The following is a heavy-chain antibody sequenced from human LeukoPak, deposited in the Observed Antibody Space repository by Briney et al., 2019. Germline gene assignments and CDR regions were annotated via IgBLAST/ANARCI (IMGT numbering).Heavy chain of an antibody. CDR2: IIPLFGTT. Sequence: SVKVSCKASGGTFSNYAISWVRQAPGQGLEWMGGIIPLFGTTNYAQKFQGRVTITADESTSTAYMELSSLRFDDPAVYYCSRDEVPIFAMDVWGKGTTVTVSS. CDR1: GGTFSNYA. D-gene: IGHD3-3*01. V-gene: IGHV1-69*01. J-gene: IGHJ6*03. CDR3: SRDEVPIFAMDV.